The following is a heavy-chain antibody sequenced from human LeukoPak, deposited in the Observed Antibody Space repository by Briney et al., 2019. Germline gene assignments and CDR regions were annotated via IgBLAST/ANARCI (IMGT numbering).Heavy chain of an antibody. CDR2: ILGSGRNT. CDR1: GFTFNNYA. CDR3: ARVMETSFGAFDI. V-gene: IGHV3-21*01. Sequence: GGSLRLSCAASGFTFNNYAMIWVRQAPGKGLEWVSGILGSGRNTYYADSVKGRFTISRDNAKNSLYLQMNSLRAEDTAVYYCARVMETSFGAFDIWGQGTMVTVSS. D-gene: IGHD2-8*01. J-gene: IGHJ3*02.